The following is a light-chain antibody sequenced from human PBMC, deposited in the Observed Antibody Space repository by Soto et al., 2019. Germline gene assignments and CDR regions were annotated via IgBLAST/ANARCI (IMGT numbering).Light chain of an antibody. V-gene: IGKV3-15*01. CDR1: QDVSTN. Sequence: ETVMTQSPDTLSVSPGESATLSCRASQDVSTNLAWFHQKPGQTPRLVLYGASKRATGIPARFSGSGSGRHFTLTISSLQSEDFGVYYCQHYNNWPPYSFGQGTKVDIK. J-gene: IGKJ2*03. CDR3: QHYNNWPPYS. CDR2: GAS.